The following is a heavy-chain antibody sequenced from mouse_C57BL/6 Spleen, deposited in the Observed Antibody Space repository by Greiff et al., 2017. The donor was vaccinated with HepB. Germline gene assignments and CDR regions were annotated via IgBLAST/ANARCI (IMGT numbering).Heavy chain of an antibody. J-gene: IGHJ4*01. Sequence: EVKLVESGEGLVKPGGSLKLSCAASGFTFSSYAMSWVRQTPEKRLEWVAYISSGGDYIYYADTVKGRFTISRDNARNTLYLQMSSLKSEDTAMYYCTRAPRDEDAMDYWGQGTSVTVSS. CDR3: TRAPRDEDAMDY. CDR2: ISSGGDYI. V-gene: IGHV5-9-1*02. D-gene: IGHD3-3*01. CDR1: GFTFSSYA.